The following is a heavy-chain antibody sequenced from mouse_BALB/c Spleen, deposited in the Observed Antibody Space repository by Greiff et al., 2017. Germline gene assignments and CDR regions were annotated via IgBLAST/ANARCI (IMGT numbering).Heavy chain of an antibody. CDR3: TRCGYDRYAMDY. J-gene: IGHJ4*01. CDR2: IYPGNSDT. V-gene: IGHV1-5*01. D-gene: IGHD2-2*01. CDR1: GYTFTSYW. Sequence: VQLQQSGTVLARPGASVKMSCKASGYTFTSYWMHWVKQRPGQGLEWIGAIYPGNSDTSYNQKFKGKAELTAVTSTSTAYMELSSLTNEDSAVYYCTRCGYDRYAMDYWGQGTSVTVSS.